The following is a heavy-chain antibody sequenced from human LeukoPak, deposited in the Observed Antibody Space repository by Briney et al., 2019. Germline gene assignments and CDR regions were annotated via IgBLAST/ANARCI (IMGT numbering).Heavy chain of an antibody. CDR1: GFTFSSYA. Sequence: SGGSLRLSCAASGFTFSSYAMSWVRQAPGKGLEWVSAISGSGGSTYYADSVKGRFTISRDNSKNTLYLQMNSLRAEDTAVYYCAKSCCGWYGTGSGYWGQGTLVTVSS. CDR2: ISGSGGST. V-gene: IGHV3-23*01. J-gene: IGHJ4*02. D-gene: IGHD6-19*01. CDR3: AKSCCGWYGTGSGY.